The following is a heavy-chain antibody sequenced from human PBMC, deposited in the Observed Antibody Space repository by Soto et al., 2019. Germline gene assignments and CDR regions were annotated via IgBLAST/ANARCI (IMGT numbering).Heavy chain of an antibody. J-gene: IGHJ6*02. D-gene: IGHD3-22*01. CDR3: ASGLVVIDYYGRDV. CDR1: GGTFSSYA. Sequence: QVQLVQSGAEVKKPGSSVKVSCKASGGTFSSYAISWVRQAPGQGLEWMGGIIPIFGAANYAQKFQGRVTITADESTSTAYMEQSSLISEDTAVYYCASGLVVIDYYGRDVWGQGTTVTVSS. V-gene: IGHV1-69*12. CDR2: IIPIFGAA.